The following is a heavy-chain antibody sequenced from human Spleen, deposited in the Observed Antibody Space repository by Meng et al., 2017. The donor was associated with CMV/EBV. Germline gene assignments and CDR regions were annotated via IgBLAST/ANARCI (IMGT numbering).Heavy chain of an antibody. CDR1: GFSFSSYA. D-gene: IGHD6-6*01. Sequence: GGSLRLSCAASGFSFSSYAMSWVRQAPGEGLEWVSAIGVSVGATYYADSVKGRFTISRDNSKNTLYLKMNSLRAEDTAVYYCARGAGPYNSPSNYDYWGQGTLVTVSS. CDR2: IGVSVGAT. CDR3: ARGAGPYNSPSNYDY. J-gene: IGHJ4*02. V-gene: IGHV3-23*01.